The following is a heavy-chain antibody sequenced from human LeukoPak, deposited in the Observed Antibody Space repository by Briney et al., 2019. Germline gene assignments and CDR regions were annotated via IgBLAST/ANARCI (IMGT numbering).Heavy chain of an antibody. D-gene: IGHD1-26*01. CDR1: GFTFSSYG. V-gene: IGHV3-30*02. J-gene: IGHJ4*02. Sequence: GGSLRLSCAASGFTFSSYGMHWVRQAPGKGLEWVAFIRYDGSNKYYADSVKGRFTISRDNSKNTLYLQMNSLRAEDTAVYYCAKPYSGSYYGFDYWGQGTLVTVSS. CDR2: IRYDGSNK. CDR3: AKPYSGSYYGFDY.